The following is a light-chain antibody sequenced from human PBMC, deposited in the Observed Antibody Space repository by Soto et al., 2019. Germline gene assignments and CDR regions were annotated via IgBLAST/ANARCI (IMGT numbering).Light chain of an antibody. CDR3: AAWDDTLSGYV. V-gene: IGLV1-47*02. Sequence: QSALTQPPSASGTAGQRVTISCSGSSSNIGSNYVFWYQHLPGMAPQLLIYSDNQRPSGVPDRFSGSKSGTSASLAISGLRSEDEADYYCAAWDDTLSGYVFGTGTKVTVL. CDR1: SSNIGSNY. J-gene: IGLJ1*01. CDR2: SDN.